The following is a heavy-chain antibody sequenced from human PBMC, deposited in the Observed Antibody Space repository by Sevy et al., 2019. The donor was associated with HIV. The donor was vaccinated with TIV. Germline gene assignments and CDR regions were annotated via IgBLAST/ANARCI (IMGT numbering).Heavy chain of an antibody. CDR3: ARGTRYRGSYYRGDDAFDI. CDR2: IGTAGDT. V-gene: IGHV3-13*01. J-gene: IGHJ3*02. D-gene: IGHD1-26*01. Sequence: GGSLRLSCAASGFTFSRYDMHWVRQATGKGLEWVSSIGTAGDTYYPGSVKGRFTISRENAKKSLYLQMNSLRAGDTAVYYCARGTRYRGSYYRGDDAFDIWGQGTMVTVSS. CDR1: GFTFSRYD.